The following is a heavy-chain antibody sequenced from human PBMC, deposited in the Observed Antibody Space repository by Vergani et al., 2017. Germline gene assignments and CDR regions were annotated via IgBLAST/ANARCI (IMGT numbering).Heavy chain of an antibody. Sequence: EVQLVESGGGLVQPGGSLRLSCAASGFTFSSYSMNWVRQAPGKGLEWVSYISSSSSTIYYADSVKGRFTIPRDNAKNSLYLQMNSLRAEDTAVYYCARSGTYYYDSSVYEDDAFDIWGQGTMVTVSS. CDR2: ISSSSSTI. CDR3: ARSGTYYYDSSVYEDDAFDI. CDR1: GFTFSSYS. D-gene: IGHD3-22*01. V-gene: IGHV3-48*01. J-gene: IGHJ3*02.